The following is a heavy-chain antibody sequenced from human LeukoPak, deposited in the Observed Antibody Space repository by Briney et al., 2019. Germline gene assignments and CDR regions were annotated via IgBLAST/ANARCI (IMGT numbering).Heavy chain of an antibody. V-gene: IGHV4-34*01. J-gene: IGHJ4*02. CDR2: INHSGST. CDR3: ARGSGGTRVVTPYYFDY. Sequence: SETLSLTCAVYGGSFSGYYWSWIRQPPGKGLEWIGEINHSGSTNYNPSLKSRVTISVDTSKNQFSLKLSSVTAAHTAVYYCARGSGGTRVVTPYYFDYWGQGTLVTVSS. D-gene: IGHD4-23*01. CDR1: GGSFSGYY.